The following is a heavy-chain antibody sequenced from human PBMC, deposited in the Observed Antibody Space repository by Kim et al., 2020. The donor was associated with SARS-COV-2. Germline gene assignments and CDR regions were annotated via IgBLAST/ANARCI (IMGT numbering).Heavy chain of an antibody. CDR1: GFTFGDYA. V-gene: IGHV3-9*01. J-gene: IGHJ6*02. CDR2: IRWNSGSI. CDR3: AKYAHYGDYSYGMDV. Sequence: GGSLRLSCAASGFTFGDYAMHWVRQAPGKGLEWVSGIRWNSGSIGYADSVKGRCPISRDNAKNSLYLQMNSLRAEDTAMYYCAKYAHYGDYSYGMDVWGQGTTVTVSS. D-gene: IGHD4-17*01.